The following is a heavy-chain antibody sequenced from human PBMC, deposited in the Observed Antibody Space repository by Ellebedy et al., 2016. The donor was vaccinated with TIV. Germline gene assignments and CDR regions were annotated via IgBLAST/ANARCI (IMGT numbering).Heavy chain of an antibody. V-gene: IGHV3-7*01. Sequence: GESLKIPCAASGVNFRSYWMAWVRQAPGKGLEWVAKIRQEGDEIYYVESVKGRFTISRDNAKNSLFLQMNSLRVEDTAVYYCARRASYGDYAVQVNPWFDPWGQGTLVTVSS. D-gene: IGHD4-17*01. J-gene: IGHJ5*02. CDR2: IRQEGDEI. CDR1: GVNFRSYW. CDR3: ARRASYGDYAVQVNPWFDP.